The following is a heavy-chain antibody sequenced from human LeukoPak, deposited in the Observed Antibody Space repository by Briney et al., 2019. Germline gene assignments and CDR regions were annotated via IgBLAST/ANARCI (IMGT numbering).Heavy chain of an antibody. Sequence: PGGSLRLSCAASGFTFSNAWMSWVRQAPAKGLEWVGRIKSKTDGETTDYAAPVKGRFTISRDDSKNTLYLQMSSLKTDDTAVYYCLMAYFDYWGQGTLVTVSS. CDR3: LMAYFDY. V-gene: IGHV3-15*01. J-gene: IGHJ4*02. CDR2: IKSKTDGETT. CDR1: GFTFSNAW. D-gene: IGHD2-8*01.